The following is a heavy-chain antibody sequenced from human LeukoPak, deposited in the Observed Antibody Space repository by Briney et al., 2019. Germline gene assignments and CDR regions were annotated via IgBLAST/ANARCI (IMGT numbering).Heavy chain of an antibody. CDR1: GLTFSSYA. Sequence: GRSLRLSCAASGLTFSSYAMHWVRQAPGKGLEWVAVISYDGSNKYYADSVKGRFTISRDNSKNTLYLQMNSLRAEDTAVYYCARVPTWELLWGQGTLVTVSS. CDR3: ARVPTWELL. V-gene: IGHV3-30*01. J-gene: IGHJ4*02. D-gene: IGHD2-15*01. CDR2: ISYDGSNK.